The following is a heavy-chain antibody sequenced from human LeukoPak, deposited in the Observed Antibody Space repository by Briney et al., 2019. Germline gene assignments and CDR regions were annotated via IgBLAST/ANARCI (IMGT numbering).Heavy chain of an antibody. CDR3: AKDGGLWVSAHWGDS. Sequence: GGSLRLSCAASGFTFSSYAMSWVRQAPGKGLEWVSAISGSGGNTYYADSAKGRFTVSRDNSKNTLFLQMNSLRAEDTAVYYCAKDGGLWVSAHWGDSWGRGTLVTVSS. CDR1: GFTFSSYA. CDR2: ISGSGGNT. J-gene: IGHJ4*02. V-gene: IGHV3-23*01. D-gene: IGHD7-27*01.